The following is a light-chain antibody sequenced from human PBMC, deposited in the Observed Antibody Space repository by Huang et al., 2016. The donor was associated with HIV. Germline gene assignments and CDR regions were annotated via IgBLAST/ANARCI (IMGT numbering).Light chain of an antibody. CDR3: QQYGSSPT. V-gene: IGKV3-20*01. CDR1: QSVSSRY. Sequence: EIVLTQSPGTLSLSPGERATLSCRASQSVSSRYLAWDQKQPGQAPRLLIYGASSKATGIPDRCSGSGSGTDFTLTISMLEPEDFAVYDCQQYGSSPTFGGGTKVEIK. CDR2: GAS. J-gene: IGKJ4*01.